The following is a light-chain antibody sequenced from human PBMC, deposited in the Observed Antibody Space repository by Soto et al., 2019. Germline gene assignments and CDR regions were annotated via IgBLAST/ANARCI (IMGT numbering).Light chain of an antibody. Sequence: EIVLTQSPATLSLSPGERATLSCRASQSVSSYLAWYQQKPGQAPRLLIYDASNRATGIPPRFSRSLSGTDFTLTISSLEPEDFAVYYCQQRSNWPPLYTFRQGTKLEIK. CDR2: DAS. CDR3: QQRSNWPPLYT. J-gene: IGKJ2*01. V-gene: IGKV3-11*01. CDR1: QSVSSY.